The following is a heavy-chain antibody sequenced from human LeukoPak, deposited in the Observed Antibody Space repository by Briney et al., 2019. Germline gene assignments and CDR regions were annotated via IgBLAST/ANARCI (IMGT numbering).Heavy chain of an antibody. V-gene: IGHV4-4*07. D-gene: IGHD2-2*01. CDR3: ASIVVVPARNEYFQH. CDR1: GGSISSYY. Sequence: SETLSLTCTVSGGSISSYYWSWIRQPAGKGLEWIGRIYTSGSTNYNPSLKSRVTMSVDTSKNQFSLKLSSVTAADTAVYYCASIVVVPARNEYFQHWGQGTLVTVSS. CDR2: IYTSGST. J-gene: IGHJ1*01.